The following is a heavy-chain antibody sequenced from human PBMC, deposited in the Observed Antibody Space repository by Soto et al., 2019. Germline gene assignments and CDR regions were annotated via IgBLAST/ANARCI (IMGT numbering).Heavy chain of an antibody. Sequence: EVQLVESGGGLVQPGRSLRLSCAASGFTFDDYAMHWVRQAPGKGLEWVSGISWNSGSIGYADSVKGRFTISRDNAKNSLYLQMNSLRAEDTALYYCAKGGGDDDYWGQGTLVTVSS. D-gene: IGHD3-16*01. CDR3: AKGGGDDDY. J-gene: IGHJ4*02. V-gene: IGHV3-9*01. CDR2: ISWNSGSI. CDR1: GFTFDDYA.